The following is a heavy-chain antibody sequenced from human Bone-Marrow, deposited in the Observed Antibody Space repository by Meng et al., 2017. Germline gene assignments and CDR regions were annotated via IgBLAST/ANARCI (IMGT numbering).Heavy chain of an antibody. D-gene: IGHD4-23*01. J-gene: IGHJ4*02. V-gene: IGHV1-69*01. CDR1: GGTFSSYA. Sequence: LFESGAGGKRPGSSVKVSRKASGGTFSSYAISWVRQAPGQGLEWMGGIIPIFGTANYAQKFQGRVTITADESTSTAYMELSSLRSEDTAVYYCSTRSSDYGGNWYYFDYWGQGTLVTVSS. CDR3: STRSSDYGGNWYYFDY. CDR2: IIPIFGTA.